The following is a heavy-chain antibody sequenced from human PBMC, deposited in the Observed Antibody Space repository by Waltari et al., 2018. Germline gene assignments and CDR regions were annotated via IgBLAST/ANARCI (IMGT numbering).Heavy chain of an antibody. CDR2: ISDSGTT. CDR1: DFSISSGCY. Sequence: QMQESGPGLVKPSETVSLMCSVSDFSISSGCYWGWLRQSPGKGLEWIGSISDSGTTSYHPSLQSRFTISIDTSKNQFSLKLGSVTAADTAVFYCAREAGSGIDWYHDYWGQGILVTVSS. CDR3: AREAGSGIDWYHDY. D-gene: IGHD3-9*01. J-gene: IGHJ4*02. V-gene: IGHV4-38-2*02.